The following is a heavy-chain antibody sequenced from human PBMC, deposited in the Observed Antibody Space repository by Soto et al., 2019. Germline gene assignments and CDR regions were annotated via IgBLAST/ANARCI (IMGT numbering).Heavy chain of an antibody. J-gene: IGHJ5*02. CDR2: ISSSSSYI. D-gene: IGHD2-2*01. V-gene: IGHV3-21*01. CDR3: ARDPEGYCISTSCYPNWFDP. CDR1: GFTFSSYS. Sequence: GGSLRLSCAASGFTFSSYSMNWVRQAPGKGLEWVSSISSSSSYIYYADSVKGRFTISRDNAKNSLYLQMNSLRAEDTAVYYCARDPEGYCISTSCYPNWFDPWGQGTLVTVS.